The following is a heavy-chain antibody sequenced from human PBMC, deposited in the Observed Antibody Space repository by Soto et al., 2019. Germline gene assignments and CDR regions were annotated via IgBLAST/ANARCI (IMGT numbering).Heavy chain of an antibody. CDR2: INHSGST. J-gene: IGHJ6*02. CDR3: ARDVDYVIYYGMDV. V-gene: IGHV4-34*01. Sequence: SETLSLTCAVYTESFSGYYWSWIRQPPGKGLEWIGEINHSGSTNYNPSLKSRVTISVDTSKNQFSLKLSSVTAADTAVYYCARDVDYVIYYGMDVWGQGTTVTVSS. CDR1: TESFSGYY. D-gene: IGHD4-17*01.